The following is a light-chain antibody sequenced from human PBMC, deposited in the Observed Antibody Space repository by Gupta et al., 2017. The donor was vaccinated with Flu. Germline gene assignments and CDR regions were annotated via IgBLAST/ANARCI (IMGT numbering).Light chain of an antibody. CDR1: SNDVGGSNR. Sequence: QSAPTQARSVSGSPGQSVTISGTGSSNDVGGSNRVSWYQQRPGKAPKLILYDVTERPSGVPVRFSGSKSGNTASLTISGLQAADEADYYCASHAGSVTWVVGTGTTVTVL. CDR3: ASHAGSVTWV. J-gene: IGLJ1*01. CDR2: DVT. V-gene: IGLV2-11*01.